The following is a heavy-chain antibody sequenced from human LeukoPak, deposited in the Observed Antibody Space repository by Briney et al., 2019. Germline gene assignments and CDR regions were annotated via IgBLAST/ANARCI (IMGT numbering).Heavy chain of an antibody. J-gene: IGHJ4*02. Sequence: GGSLRLSCAASGFTFSDYYMSWIRQVPGKGLEWVSYISSSGSGTYYADSVKGRFTISRDNAKNSLYLQMNSLRADDTAVYYCARRGVSLAFDYWGQGTLVTVSS. D-gene: IGHD3-10*01. CDR1: GFTFSDYY. CDR2: ISSSGSGT. V-gene: IGHV3-11*01. CDR3: ARRGVSLAFDY.